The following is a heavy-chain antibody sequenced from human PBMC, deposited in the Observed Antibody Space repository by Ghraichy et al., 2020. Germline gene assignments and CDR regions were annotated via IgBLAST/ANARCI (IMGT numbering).Heavy chain of an antibody. CDR3: ARHGGWSGAFDI. CDR1: GGSISSYY. Sequence: SETLSLTCIVSGGSISSYYWSWIRQPPGKGLEWMGYISYSGSTNYNPSLKSRVTISVDTSKNQFSLKLSSVTAADTAVYYCARHGGWSGAFDIWGQGTMVTVSS. J-gene: IGHJ3*02. CDR2: ISYSGST. V-gene: IGHV4-59*01. D-gene: IGHD6-19*01.